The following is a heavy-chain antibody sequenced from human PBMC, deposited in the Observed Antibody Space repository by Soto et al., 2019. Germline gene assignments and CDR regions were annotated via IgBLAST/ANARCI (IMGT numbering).Heavy chain of an antibody. CDR2: VSGGAGST. CDR1: GFSFAGYA. J-gene: IGHJ4*02. CDR3: VRDNNWSFDY. Sequence: LRLSCAASGFSFAGYAVTWVRQAPGKGLEWVSAVSGGAGSTYYAASVKGRFTISRDNSMQTVYLHMESLTAGDTAVYYCVRDNNWSFDYWGQGILVTVSS. V-gene: IGHV3-23*01. D-gene: IGHD1-1*01.